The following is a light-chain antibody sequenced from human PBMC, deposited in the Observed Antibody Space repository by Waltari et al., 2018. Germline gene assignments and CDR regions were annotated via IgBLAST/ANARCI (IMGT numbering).Light chain of an antibody. CDR3: QAWDTTVV. J-gene: IGLJ2*01. Sequence: SYELTQTPSVSVSPGQTASITCSGHNLGDQYVCWYQQKPGQSPVRVIYQDTKRPSGIPERFSGSNSGNTATLTISGTQAMDEADYYCQAWDTTVVFGGGTKLTVL. CDR1: NLGDQY. V-gene: IGLV3-1*01. CDR2: QDT.